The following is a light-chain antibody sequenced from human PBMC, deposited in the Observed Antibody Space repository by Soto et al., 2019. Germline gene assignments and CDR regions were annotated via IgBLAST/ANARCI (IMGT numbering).Light chain of an antibody. CDR1: SGHSSYA. V-gene: IGLV4-69*01. CDR3: QTWGSGIRVE. Sequence: QSVLTQSPSASASLGASVKLTCTLSSGHSSYAIAWHQQQPEKGPRYLMKLNSDGSHSKGDGIPDRFSGSSSGAERYLTISSLQSEDEADFYCQTWGSGIRVEFGGGTKLTVL. J-gene: IGLJ2*01. CDR2: LNSDGSH.